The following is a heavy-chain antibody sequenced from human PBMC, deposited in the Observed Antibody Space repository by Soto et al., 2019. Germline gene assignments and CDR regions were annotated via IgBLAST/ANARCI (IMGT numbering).Heavy chain of an antibody. CDR2: IWSGGSNE. CDR1: GFIFSSYG. J-gene: IGHJ4*02. Sequence: QVQLVESGGGVVQPGRSLRLSCAASGFIFSSYGMHWVRQAPGKGLEWVAVIWSGGSNENYADSVKGRFTISRDNSKNMLYLQMNSLRAEDTAVYYCARGPGTSYFDYWGQGSLVTVSS. V-gene: IGHV3-33*01. CDR3: ARGPGTSYFDY. D-gene: IGHD2-2*01.